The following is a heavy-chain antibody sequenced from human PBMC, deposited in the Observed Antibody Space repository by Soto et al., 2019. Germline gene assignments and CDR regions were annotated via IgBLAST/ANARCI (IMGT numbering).Heavy chain of an antibody. CDR1: GFTFSSYS. Sequence: EVQLVESGGGLVQPGGSLRLSCAASGFTFSSYSMNWVRQAPGKGLEWVASIVGGGSGSDPYYAGSLKGRFTISKDNAKKSLFLQINNLGAEDTALYYCASEGIAVTGLDYWGQGTLVTVSS. V-gene: IGHV3-21*02. D-gene: IGHD6-19*01. CDR3: ASEGIAVTGLDY. CDR2: IVGGGSGSDP. J-gene: IGHJ4*02.